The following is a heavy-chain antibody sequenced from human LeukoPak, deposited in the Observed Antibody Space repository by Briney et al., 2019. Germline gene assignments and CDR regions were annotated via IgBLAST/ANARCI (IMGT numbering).Heavy chain of an antibody. V-gene: IGHV1-18*01. D-gene: IGHD6-19*01. J-gene: IGHJ4*02. Sequence: ASVKVSCKASGYTFTSYGISWVRQAPGQGLEWMGWISAYNGNTNYAQKLQGRVTMTTDTSTSTAYMELRSLRSDDRAVYYCARASSGWYEGDYWGQGTLVTVSS. CDR2: ISAYNGNT. CDR3: ARASSGWYEGDY. CDR1: GYTFTSYG.